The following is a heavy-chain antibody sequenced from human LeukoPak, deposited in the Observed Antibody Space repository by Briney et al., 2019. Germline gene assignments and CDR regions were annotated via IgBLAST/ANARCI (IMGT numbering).Heavy chain of an antibody. CDR1: GFTFDDYA. CDR2: ISWDGGST. Sequence: GGSLRLSCAASGFTFDDYAMHWVRQAPGKGLEWVSLISWDGGSTYYADSVKGRFTISRDNSKNSLYLQMNSLRAEDTALYYCAREYYDSSGYYYRMVLDYWGQGTLVTVSS. J-gene: IGHJ4*02. V-gene: IGHV3-43D*03. CDR3: AREYYDSSGYYYRMVLDY. D-gene: IGHD3-22*01.